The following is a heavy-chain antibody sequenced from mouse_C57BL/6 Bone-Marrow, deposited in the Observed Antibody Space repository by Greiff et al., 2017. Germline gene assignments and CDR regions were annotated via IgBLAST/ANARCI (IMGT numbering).Heavy chain of an antibody. CDR1: GYTFTSYW. V-gene: IGHV1-72*01. D-gene: IGHD2-10*01. CDR3: ARTYYPAWFAY. CDR2: IDPNRGGT. J-gene: IGHJ3*01. Sequence: QVHVKQSGAELVKPGASVKLSCKASGYTFTSYWMHWVKQRPGRGLEWIGRIDPNRGGTKYNEKFKSKATLTVDKPSSPAYMQLSSLTSEDSAVYYCARTYYPAWFAYWGQGTLVTVSA.